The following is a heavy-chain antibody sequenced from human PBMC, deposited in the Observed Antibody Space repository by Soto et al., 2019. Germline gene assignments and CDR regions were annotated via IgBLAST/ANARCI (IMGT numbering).Heavy chain of an antibody. CDR1: GFTFSSYA. CDR3: AKDSVAVAGTSYRYYYYGMDV. Sequence: GESLKISCAASGFTFSSYAMSWVRQAPGKGLEWVSAISGSGGSTYYADSVKGRFTISRDNSKNTLYLQMNSLRAEDTAVYYCAKDSVAVAGTSYRYYYYGMDVWGQGTTVTVSS. D-gene: IGHD6-19*01. V-gene: IGHV3-23*01. CDR2: ISGSGGST. J-gene: IGHJ6*02.